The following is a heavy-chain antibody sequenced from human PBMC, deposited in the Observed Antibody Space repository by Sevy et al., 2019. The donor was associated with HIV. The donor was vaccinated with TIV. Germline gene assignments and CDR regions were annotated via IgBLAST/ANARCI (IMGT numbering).Heavy chain of an antibody. J-gene: IGHJ4*02. CDR2: ISGRSSYI. V-gene: IGHV3-21*01. CDR3: ARDGGFGSTSCLLYFDS. D-gene: IGHD2-2*01. CDR1: GFTFSDYY. Sequence: GGSLRLSCAASGFTFSDYYMNWVRQAPGKGLEWVSSISGRSSYIHYADSVRGRFTISRDNAKNSLYLQMNSLRVDDTAVYFCARDGGFGSTSCLLYFDSWGQGALVTVSS.